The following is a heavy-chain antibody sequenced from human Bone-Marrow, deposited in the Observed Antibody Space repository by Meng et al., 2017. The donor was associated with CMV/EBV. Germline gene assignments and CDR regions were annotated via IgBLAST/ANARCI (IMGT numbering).Heavy chain of an antibody. D-gene: IGHD2-2*01. CDR1: GFTFSDHY. CDR3: ARVIVVVPGAIDTNDAFDI. CDR2: TRNKANSYTT. J-gene: IGHJ3*02. V-gene: IGHV3-72*01. Sequence: GESLKISCAASGFTFSDHYMDWVRQAPGKGLEWVGSTRNKANSYTTEYAVSVKGRFTISRDDSKNSLYLQMNSLKTEDTAVYYCARVIVVVPGAIDTNDAFDIWGQGTMVTVSS.